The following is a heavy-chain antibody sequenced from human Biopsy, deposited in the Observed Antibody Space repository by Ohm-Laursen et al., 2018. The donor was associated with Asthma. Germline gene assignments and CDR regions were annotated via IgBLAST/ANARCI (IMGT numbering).Heavy chain of an antibody. D-gene: IGHD5-24*01. CDR2: IYHSGST. CDR1: GGSISSGGYS. Sequence: SDTLCLTCAASGGSISSGGYSWSWIRQPPGKGLEWIGYIYHSGSTYYNPSLKSRVTISVDRSKNQFSLKLSSVTAADTAVYYCARVKDGYNFDYWGQGTMVTVSS. J-gene: IGHJ4*02. V-gene: IGHV4-30-2*01. CDR3: ARVKDGYNFDY.